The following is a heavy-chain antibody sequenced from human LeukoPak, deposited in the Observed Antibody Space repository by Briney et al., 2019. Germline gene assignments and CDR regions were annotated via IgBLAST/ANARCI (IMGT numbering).Heavy chain of an antibody. D-gene: IGHD2-2*01. J-gene: IGHJ4*02. CDR2: IYYSGST. CDR1: GGSVSSGSYY. Sequence: PSETLSLTCTVSGGSVSSGSYYWSWIRQPPGKGLEWIGYIYYSGSTNYNPSLKSRVTISVDTSKNQFSLKLSSVTAADTAVYYCARGSGTSWFDYWGQGTLVTVSS. V-gene: IGHV4-61*01. CDR3: ARGSGTSWFDY.